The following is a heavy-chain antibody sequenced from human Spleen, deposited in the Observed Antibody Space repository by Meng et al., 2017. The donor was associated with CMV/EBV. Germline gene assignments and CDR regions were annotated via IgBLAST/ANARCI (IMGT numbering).Heavy chain of an antibody. CDR2: IYYSGST. V-gene: IGHV4-39*01. Sequence: SETLSLTCTVSGGSISSSSYYWGWIRQPPGKGLEWIGSIYYSGSTYYNPSLKSRVTISVDTSKNQFSLKLSSVTAADTAVYSGSRYCSSISYYKNYYGMDVWGQGTTVTVSS. CDR1: GGSISSSSYY. J-gene: IGHJ6*02. D-gene: IGHD2-2*02. CDR3: SRYCSSISYYKNYYGMDV.